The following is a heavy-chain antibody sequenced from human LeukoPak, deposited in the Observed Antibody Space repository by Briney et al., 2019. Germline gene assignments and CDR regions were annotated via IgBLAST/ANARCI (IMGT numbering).Heavy chain of an antibody. J-gene: IGHJ4*02. V-gene: IGHV3-30*03. CDR2: ISYDGSNK. Sequence: GGSLRLSCAASGFTFSSYGMHWVRQAPGKGLEWVAVISYDGSNKYYADSVKGRFTISRDNSKNTLYLQMNSLRAEDTAVYYCARPHDYDFWSGYYCWGQGTLVTVSS. CDR3: ARPHDYDFWSGYYC. CDR1: GFTFSSYG. D-gene: IGHD3-3*01.